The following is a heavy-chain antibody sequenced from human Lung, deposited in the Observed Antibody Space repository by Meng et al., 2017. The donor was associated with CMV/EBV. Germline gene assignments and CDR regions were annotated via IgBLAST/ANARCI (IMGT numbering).Heavy chain of an antibody. J-gene: IGHJ4*02. V-gene: IGHV3-15*01. D-gene: IGHD7-27*01. Sequence: EMQVVAPGGGLVKPGESLRLSCAASGFDFTGAWMTWVRQTPGKGLEWVGRIKSETFGGTTDYAAPVKGRFTISRDDSKNTLFLQMNSLKTEDTAVYFCTGDGRYVFTGAFRGQGALVTVSS. CDR2: IKSETFGGTT. CDR1: GFDFTGAW. CDR3: TGDGRYVFTGAF.